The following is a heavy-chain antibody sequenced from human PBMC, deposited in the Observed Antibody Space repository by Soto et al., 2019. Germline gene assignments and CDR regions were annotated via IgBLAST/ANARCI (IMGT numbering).Heavy chain of an antibody. V-gene: IGHV5-51*01. CDR3: ALVVRGVTTEAHYFDY. CDR1: GYSFTSYW. Sequence: GESLKISSKGSGYSFTSYWISWVRQMPGRGLEWLGLIYPGDSDTRYSSSFQGQVTISADKSISTAYLQWSSLKASDTAIYYCALVVRGVTTEAHYFDYWGQGTLVTVSS. D-gene: IGHD3-10*01. J-gene: IGHJ4*02. CDR2: IYPGDSDT.